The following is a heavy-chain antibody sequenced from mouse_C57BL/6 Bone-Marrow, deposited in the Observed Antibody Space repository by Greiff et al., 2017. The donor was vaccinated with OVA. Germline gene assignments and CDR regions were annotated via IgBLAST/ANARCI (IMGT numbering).Heavy chain of an antibody. CDR3: ARQLRLRRGFAY. V-gene: IGHV1-82*01. CDR2: IYPGDGDT. J-gene: IGHJ3*01. CDR1: GYAFSSSW. D-gene: IGHD3-2*02. Sequence: VHLVESGPELVKPGASVKISCKASGYAFSSSWMNWVKQRPGKGLEWIGRIYPGDGDTNYNGKFKGKATLTADKSSSTAYMQLSSLTSEDSAVYFCARQLRLRRGFAYWGQGTLVTVSA.